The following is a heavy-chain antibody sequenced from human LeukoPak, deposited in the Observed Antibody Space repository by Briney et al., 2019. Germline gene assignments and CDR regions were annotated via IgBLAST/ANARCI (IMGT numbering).Heavy chain of an antibody. CDR3: ARGGYYGSGNDFRFDP. CDR1: GGSISSYY. D-gene: IGHD3-10*01. CDR2: IYYSGST. Sequence: SETLSLTCTVSGGSISSYYWSWIRQPPGKGLEWIGYIYYSGSTNYKPSLKSRVTISVDTSKNQFSLKLSPVTAADTAVYYCARGGYYGSGNDFRFDPWGQGTLVTVSS. J-gene: IGHJ5*02. V-gene: IGHV4-59*01.